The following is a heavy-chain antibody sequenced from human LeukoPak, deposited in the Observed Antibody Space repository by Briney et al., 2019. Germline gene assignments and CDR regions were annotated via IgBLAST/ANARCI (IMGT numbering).Heavy chain of an antibody. CDR1: GYTFTGYY. CDR2: INPNSGGT. J-gene: IGHJ6*02. Sequence: ASVKVSCKASGYTFTGYYMHWVRQAPGQGLEWMGWINPNSGGTNYAQKFQGRVTMTRDTSISTAYMELSRLRSDDTAVYYCARAPAWAYYYGMDVWGHGTTVTVSS. V-gene: IGHV1-2*02. D-gene: IGHD3-16*01. CDR3: ARAPAWAYYYGMDV.